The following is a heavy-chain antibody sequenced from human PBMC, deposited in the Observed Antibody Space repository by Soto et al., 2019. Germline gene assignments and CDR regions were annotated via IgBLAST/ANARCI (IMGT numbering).Heavy chain of an antibody. CDR1: GDSMRGYHFY. CDR2: AYFSGGNT. CDR3: PYGSRSAWIDY. D-gene: IGHD3-10*01. V-gene: IGHV4-39*01. Sequence: PSETLSLTCIVSGDSMRGYHFYWGWIRQAPGKGLEWIGSAYFSGGNTYYSPSLKSRVSISVDTSKNEFSLRLTSLTAADTAVYFCPYGSRSAWIDYWGQGTLVTVSS. J-gene: IGHJ4*02.